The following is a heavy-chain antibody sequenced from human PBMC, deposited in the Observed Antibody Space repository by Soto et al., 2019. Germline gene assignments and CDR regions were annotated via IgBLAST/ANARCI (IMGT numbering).Heavy chain of an antibody. Sequence: SETLSLTCTVSGGSISSGGYYWSWIRQHPGKGLEWIGYIYNSGSTYYNPSLKSRVTISVDTSKNQFSLKLSSVTAADTAVYYCARAGANNFGVAPYNWFDPWGQGTLVTVSS. D-gene: IGHD3-3*01. V-gene: IGHV4-31*03. CDR1: GGSISSGGYY. CDR3: ARAGANNFGVAPYNWFDP. CDR2: IYNSGST. J-gene: IGHJ5*02.